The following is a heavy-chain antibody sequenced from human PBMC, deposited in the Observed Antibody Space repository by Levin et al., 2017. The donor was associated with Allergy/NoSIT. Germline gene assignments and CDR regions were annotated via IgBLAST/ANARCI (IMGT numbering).Heavy chain of an antibody. CDR3: AREPIVVVTGHYYYYGMDV. CDR1: GGTFSSYA. J-gene: IGHJ6*02. CDR2: IIPILGIA. Sequence: KISCKASGGTFSSYAISWVRQAPGQGLEWMGRIIPILGIANYAQKFQGRVTITADKSTSTAYMELSSLRSEDTAVYYCAREPIVVVTGHYYYYGMDVWGQGTTVTVSS. V-gene: IGHV1-69*04. D-gene: IGHD2-21*02.